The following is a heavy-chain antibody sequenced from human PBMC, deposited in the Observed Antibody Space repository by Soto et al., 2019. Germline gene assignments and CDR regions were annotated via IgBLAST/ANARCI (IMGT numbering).Heavy chain of an antibody. J-gene: IGHJ6*02. V-gene: IGHV1-2*04. CDR2: INPNSGGT. Sequence: ASVKVSCKASGYTFTGYYMHWVRQAPGQGLEWMGWINPNSGGTNYAQKFQGWVTMTGDTSISTAYMELSRLRSDDTAVYYCARDQKLNSGYGSVRYYYGMDVWGQGTTVTVS. CDR3: ARDQKLNSGYGSVRYYYGMDV. CDR1: GYTFTGYY. D-gene: IGHD5-12*01.